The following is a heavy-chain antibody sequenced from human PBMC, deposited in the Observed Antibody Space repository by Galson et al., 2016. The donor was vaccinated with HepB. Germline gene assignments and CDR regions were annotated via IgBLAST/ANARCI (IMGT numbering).Heavy chain of an antibody. CDR1: GFTFDDYA. CDR3: VRGVFDS. V-gene: IGHV3-9*01. Sequence: SLRLSCAASGFTFDDYAMHWARQAPGKGLEWISGINFNSVIIGYADSVKGRFTISRDNAKNSVYLQMNSLTAEDTAFYYCVRGVFDSWGQGTLVTVSS. J-gene: IGHJ4*02. CDR2: INFNSVII.